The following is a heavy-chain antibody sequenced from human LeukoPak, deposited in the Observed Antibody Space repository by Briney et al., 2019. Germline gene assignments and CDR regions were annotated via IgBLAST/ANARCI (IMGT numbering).Heavy chain of an antibody. J-gene: IGHJ4*02. CDR1: GGSFSGYY. CDR3: ARKRAAAGISSFDY. Sequence: SETLRLTCAVYGGSFSGYYWSWIRQPPGKGLEWIGEINHSGSTNYNPSLKSRVTISVDTSKNQFSLKLSSVTAADTAVYYCARKRAAAGISSFDYWGQGTLVTVSS. D-gene: IGHD6-13*01. CDR2: INHSGST. V-gene: IGHV4-34*01.